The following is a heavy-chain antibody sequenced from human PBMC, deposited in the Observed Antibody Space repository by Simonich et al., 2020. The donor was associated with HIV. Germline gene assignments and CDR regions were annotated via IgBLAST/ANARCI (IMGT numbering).Heavy chain of an antibody. CDR3: AKSNGNWFDP. CDR2: IYPGDSDT. J-gene: IGHJ5*02. V-gene: IGHV5-51*01. CDR1: GYSFTSYW. D-gene: IGHD7-27*01. Sequence: EVQLVQSGAEVKKPGESLKISCKGSGYSFTSYWVGWLRQMPGKGLEWMGVIYPGDSDTTYSPSFPGQGTISADKSITTAYLQGSSLKASDTAMYYCAKSNGNWFDPWGQGSLVTVSS.